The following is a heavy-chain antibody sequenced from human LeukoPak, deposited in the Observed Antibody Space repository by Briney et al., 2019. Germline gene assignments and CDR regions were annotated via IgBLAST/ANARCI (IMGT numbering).Heavy chain of an antibody. CDR2: IYHSGST. D-gene: IGHD6-13*01. CDR1: GGSISSGGYS. V-gene: IGHV4-30-2*01. Sequence: SETLSLTCAVSGGSISSGGYSWSWIRQPPGKGLEWIGYIYHSGSTYYNPSLKSRVTISVDRSKNQFSLKLSSVTAADTAVYYCARGRGFRSIAADLRHWGQGTLVTVSS. CDR3: ARGRGFRSIAADLRH. J-gene: IGHJ1*01.